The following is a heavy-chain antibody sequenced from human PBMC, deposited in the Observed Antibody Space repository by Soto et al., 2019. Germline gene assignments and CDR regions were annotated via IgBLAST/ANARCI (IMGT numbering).Heavy chain of an antibody. J-gene: IGHJ4*02. D-gene: IGHD2-15*01. CDR1: GFNFISYA. V-gene: IGHV3-23*01. CDR3: ARGGYCSASLCYPGFDY. CDR2: ISASGSST. Sequence: EVQLLESGGCLVQPGGSLRLSCAASGFNFISYAMNWVRQAPGKGLECVSDISASGSSTYYADSVKGRFTISRDNSKNTIYLQMKSLSDEDTAVYYCARGGYCSASLCYPGFDYWGQGTLVTVSS.